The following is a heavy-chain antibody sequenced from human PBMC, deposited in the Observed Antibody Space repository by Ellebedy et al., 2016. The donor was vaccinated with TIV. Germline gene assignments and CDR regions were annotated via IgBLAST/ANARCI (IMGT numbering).Heavy chain of an antibody. V-gene: IGHV4-61*01. CDR3: ARGKEDGRVRDIWSGYYYYMDV. D-gene: IGHD3-3*01. CDR1: GGSVSSGSYY. CDR2: IYYSGST. J-gene: IGHJ6*03. Sequence: SETLSLTXTVSGGSVSSGSYYWSWIRQPPGKGLEWIGYIYYSGSTNYNPSLKSRVTISVDTSKNQFSLKLSSVTAADTAVYYCARGKEDGRVRDIWSGYYYYMDVWGKGTTVTVSS.